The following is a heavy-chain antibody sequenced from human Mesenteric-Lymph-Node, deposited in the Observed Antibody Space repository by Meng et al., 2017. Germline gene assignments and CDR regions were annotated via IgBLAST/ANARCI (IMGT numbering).Heavy chain of an antibody. CDR3: ARDHCSGGSCFFDRAFDI. J-gene: IGHJ3*02. V-gene: IGHV3-74*01. CDR1: GFTFSSYW. CDR2: INSDGSST. Sequence: GESLKISCAASGFTFSSYWMHWVRQAPGKGLVRVSRINSDGSSTSYADSVKGRFTISRHNSKNTLYLQMNSLRAEDTAVYYCARDHCSGGSCFFDRAFDIWGQGTMVTVSS. D-gene: IGHD2-15*01.